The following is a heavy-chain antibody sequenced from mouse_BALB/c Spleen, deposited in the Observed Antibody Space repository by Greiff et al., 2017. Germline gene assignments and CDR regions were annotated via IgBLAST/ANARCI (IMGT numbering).Heavy chain of an antibody. Sequence: QVQLKQSGAELVRPGVSVKISCKGSGYTFTDYAMHWVKQSHAKSLEWIGVISTYYGDASYNQKFKGKATMTVDKSSSTAYMELARLTSEDSAIYYCARDGNLFDYWGQGTTLTVSS. V-gene: IGHV1S137*01. D-gene: IGHD2-1*01. CDR3: ARDGNLFDY. J-gene: IGHJ2*01. CDR1: GYTFTDYA. CDR2: ISTYYGDA.